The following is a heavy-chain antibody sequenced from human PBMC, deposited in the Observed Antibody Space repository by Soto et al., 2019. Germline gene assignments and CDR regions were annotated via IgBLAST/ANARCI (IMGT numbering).Heavy chain of an antibody. Sequence: PGESLKISCKGSGYSFTSYWIGWVRQMPGKGLEWMGIIYPGDSDTRYSPSFQGQVTISADKSISTAYLQWSSLEASDTAMYYCARVEDDYGDYETEYYFDYWGQGTLVTVSS. CDR3: ARVEDDYGDYETEYYFDY. V-gene: IGHV5-51*01. CDR2: IYPGDSDT. CDR1: GYSFTSYW. J-gene: IGHJ4*02. D-gene: IGHD4-17*01.